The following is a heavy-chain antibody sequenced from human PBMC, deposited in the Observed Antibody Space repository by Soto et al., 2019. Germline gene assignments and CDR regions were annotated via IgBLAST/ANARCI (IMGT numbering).Heavy chain of an antibody. CDR2: ISIRGGDE. CDR3: ARGTIVARQHLDY. Sequence: QVQLVESGGGVVQPGKSLRLSCAASGFTFSSYAMHWARQAPGKGLEWVTVISIRGGDEYYAEPVGGRFTISRDDSKNTLYLQMDSLRVEDTAVYYCARGTIVARQHLDYWGQGTLVTVSS. CDR1: GFTFSSYA. V-gene: IGHV3-30*03. D-gene: IGHD6-6*01. J-gene: IGHJ4*02.